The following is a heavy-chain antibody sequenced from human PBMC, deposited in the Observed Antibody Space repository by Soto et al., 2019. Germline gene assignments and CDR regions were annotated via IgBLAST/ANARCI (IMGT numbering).Heavy chain of an antibody. V-gene: IGHV4-34*01. J-gene: IGHJ6*02. Sequence: PSETLSLTCAVYGGSFSGYCWSWIRQPPGKGLEWIGEINHSGSTNYNPSLKSRVTISVDTSKNQFSLKLSSVTAADTAVYYCAREGYGSGSQLYYYYGMDFRGQGTTVTVSS. CDR3: AREGYGSGSQLYYYYGMDF. CDR2: INHSGST. D-gene: IGHD3-10*01. CDR1: GGSFSGYC.